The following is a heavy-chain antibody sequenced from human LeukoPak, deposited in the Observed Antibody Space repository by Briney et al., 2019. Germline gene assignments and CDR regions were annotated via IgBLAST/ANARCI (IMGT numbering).Heavy chain of an antibody. CDR2: ISSNGGST. D-gene: IGHD3-10*01. CDR3: ARDPLYYYGSGSYP. J-gene: IGHJ1*01. CDR1: GFTFSSYA. Sequence: PGGSLRLSCAASGFTFSSYAMHWVRQAPGKGLEYVSAISSNGGSTYYANSVKGRFTISRDNAKNSLYLQMNSLRAEDTAVYYCARDPLYYYGSGSYPWGQGTLVTVSS. V-gene: IGHV3-64*01.